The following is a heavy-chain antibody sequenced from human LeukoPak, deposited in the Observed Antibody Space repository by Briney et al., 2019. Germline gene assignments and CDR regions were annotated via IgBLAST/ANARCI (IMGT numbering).Heavy chain of an antibody. CDR1: GGSISSYY. V-gene: IGHV4-59*01. J-gene: IGHJ4*02. CDR2: IYYSGST. D-gene: IGHD6-19*01. CDR3: AVAGLSGIDY. Sequence: SETLSLTCTVSGGSISSYYWSWIRRPPGKGLEWIGYIYYSGSTNYNPSLKSRVTISVDTSKNQFSLKLSSVTAADTAVYYCAVAGLSGIDYWGQGTLVTVSS.